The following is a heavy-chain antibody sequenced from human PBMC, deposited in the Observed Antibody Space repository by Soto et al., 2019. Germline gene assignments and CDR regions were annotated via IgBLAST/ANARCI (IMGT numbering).Heavy chain of an antibody. V-gene: IGHV4-39*01. CDR2: IYYSGST. D-gene: IGHD3-16*02. Sequence: SETLSLTCTVSGGSISSSSYYWGWIRQPPGKGLEWIGSIYYSGSTYYNPSLKSRVTISVDTSKNQFSLKLSSVTAADTAVYYCARRYRWLYFDYWGQGSLVTVSS. J-gene: IGHJ4*02. CDR3: ARRYRWLYFDY. CDR1: GGSISSSSYY.